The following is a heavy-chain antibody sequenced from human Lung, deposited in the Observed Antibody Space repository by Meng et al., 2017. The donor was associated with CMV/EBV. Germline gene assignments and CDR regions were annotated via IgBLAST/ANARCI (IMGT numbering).Heavy chain of an antibody. CDR3: ARGRGFWSGSRYYYYGMDV. CDR2: INHSGST. J-gene: IGHJ6*02. V-gene: IGHV4-34*01. CDR1: GGSFSGYY. Sequence: SQXXXLPXAVYGGSFSGYYWSWIRQPPGKGLEWIGEINHSGSTNYNPSLKSRVTISVDTSKNQFSLKLSSVTAADTAVYYCARGRGFWSGSRYYYYGMDVXGQGTTVTVSS. D-gene: IGHD3-3*01.